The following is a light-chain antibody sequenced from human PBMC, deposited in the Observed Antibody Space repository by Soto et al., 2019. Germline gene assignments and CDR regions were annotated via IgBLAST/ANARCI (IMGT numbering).Light chain of an antibody. V-gene: IGKV1-39*01. CDR1: QSVTNY. J-gene: IGKJ4*01. CDR3: QQTHSGPPT. Sequence: DIQMTHSPSSLAASLGDRVSVTCRASQSVTNYLNWYQQKPGKAPKLLIFAAYILQSGVPSRFSGAGSGTEFTLTISSLQPEDYATYFCQQTHSGPPTFGGGTKVDIK. CDR2: AAY.